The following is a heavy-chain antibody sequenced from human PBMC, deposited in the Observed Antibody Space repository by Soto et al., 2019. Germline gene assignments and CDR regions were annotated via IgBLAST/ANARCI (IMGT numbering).Heavy chain of an antibody. CDR2: ISNSGST. V-gene: IGHV4-30-4*01. CDR1: GGSVTSDEDY. J-gene: IGHJ4*02. Sequence: PSETLSLTCTVSGGSVTSDEDYWSWIRRSPGKGLECIGYISNSGSTGYNPSLKTRLSMSVDRSKNQFTLRLTSVTAADTAVYFCATESGSTYGYFDYWGQGTQVTVSS. D-gene: IGHD4-17*01. CDR3: ATESGSTYGYFDY.